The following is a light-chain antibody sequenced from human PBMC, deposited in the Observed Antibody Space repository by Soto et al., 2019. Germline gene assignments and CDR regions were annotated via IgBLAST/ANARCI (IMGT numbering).Light chain of an antibody. CDR2: KAS. V-gene: IGKV1-5*03. CDR3: KQYKSVSLLT. J-gene: IGKJ4*01. CDR1: QSISTW. Sequence: DIPMTQSPSTLSASVGDRVTITCRASQSISTWLAWYQQKPGKAPKLVIYKASTLETGVPSRFSGSGSGTEFTLTISSLQPDDFATYYCKQYKSVSLLTFGGGTKVEIK.